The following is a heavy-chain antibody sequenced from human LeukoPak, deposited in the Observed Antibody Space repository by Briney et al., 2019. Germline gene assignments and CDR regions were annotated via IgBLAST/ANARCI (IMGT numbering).Heavy chain of an antibody. J-gene: IGHJ4*02. V-gene: IGHV4-59*01. Sequence: PSETLSLTCTVSGGSISTYYWNWIRQPPGKGLEWIGYIYYSGSTNYNPSLKSRVTISVDTSKNQFSLNLTSVTAADTAAYYCARGGIRQTFDNWGQGTLVTVSS. D-gene: IGHD3-3*02. CDR2: IYYSGST. CDR3: ARGGIRQTFDN. CDR1: GGSISTYY.